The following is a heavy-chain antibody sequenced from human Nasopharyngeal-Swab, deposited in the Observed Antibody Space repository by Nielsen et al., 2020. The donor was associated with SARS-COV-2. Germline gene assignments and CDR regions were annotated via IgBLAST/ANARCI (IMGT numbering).Heavy chain of an antibody. V-gene: IGHV3-33*01. D-gene: IGHD2-15*01. Sequence: GESLKISCVAPGFSFRDYGMHWVRQTPGKGLEWVAVIWYDGIKKYYGDSVKGRFTISRDISMNTLYLQMNSLRVEDTAVYYCARDSDTNSQYSQFDYWGQGTQVTVSS. CDR2: IWYDGIKK. CDR1: GFSFRDYG. CDR3: ARDSDTNSQYSQFDY. J-gene: IGHJ4*02.